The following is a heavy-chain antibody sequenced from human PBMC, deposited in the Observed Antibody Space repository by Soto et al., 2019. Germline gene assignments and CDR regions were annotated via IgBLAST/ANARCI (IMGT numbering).Heavy chain of an antibody. CDR1: GYTFTSYG. V-gene: IGHV1-18*04. J-gene: IGHJ6*02. D-gene: IGHD1-7*01. Sequence: GASVKVSCKSSGYTFTSYGVSWVRQAPGQGLEWMGWISAYNGNTNYAQKLQGRVTMTTDTSTSTAYMELRRLRSDDTAVYYCARDTELELRGYYGMDVWGQGTTVTVS. CDR2: ISAYNGNT. CDR3: ARDTELELRGYYGMDV.